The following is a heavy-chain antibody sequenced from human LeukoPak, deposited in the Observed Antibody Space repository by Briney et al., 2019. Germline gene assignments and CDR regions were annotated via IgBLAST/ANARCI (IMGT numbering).Heavy chain of an antibody. Sequence: GASVKVSCKASGYTFYSYDINWVRQATGQGLEWMGWMHPNSGNTGYAQRFQGRVTMTRNTSISTAYMELSSLRSEDTAVYYCARVPGKALRSPKRYYMDVWGKGTTVTVSS. CDR1: GYTFYSYD. V-gene: IGHV1-8*01. D-gene: IGHD4-23*01. J-gene: IGHJ6*03. CDR2: MHPNSGNT. CDR3: ARVPGKALRSPKRYYMDV.